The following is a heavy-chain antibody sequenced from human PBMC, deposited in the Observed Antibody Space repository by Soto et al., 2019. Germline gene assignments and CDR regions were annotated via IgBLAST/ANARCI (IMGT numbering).Heavy chain of an antibody. CDR2: VYYTGTT. CDR1: GGSISSYF. CDR3: ARDLAAVPRAFDY. J-gene: IGHJ4*02. V-gene: IGHV4-59*01. Sequence: SETLSLTCTVSGGSISSYFYIWVRQPPGKGLEWIGSVYYTGTTDYNPSLKSRVTISVDTSKTQFSLDLRSVTAADTAVYYCARDLAAVPRAFDYWGRGPLSAVSS. D-gene: IGHD6-13*01.